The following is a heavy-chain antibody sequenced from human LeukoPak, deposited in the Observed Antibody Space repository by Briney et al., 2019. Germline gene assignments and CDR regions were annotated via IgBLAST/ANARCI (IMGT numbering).Heavy chain of an antibody. Sequence: AGGSLRLSCAASGFTFSSYAMHWVRQAPGKGLEWVAVISFDGSNQHYADSVKGRFTISRDDSKNTLYLQMNSLRAEDTAVYYCASDRHSGSFYGYFDYWGQGTLVTVSS. CDR1: GFTFSSYA. D-gene: IGHD1-26*01. J-gene: IGHJ4*02. CDR3: ASDRHSGSFYGYFDY. CDR2: ISFDGSNQ. V-gene: IGHV3-30-3*01.